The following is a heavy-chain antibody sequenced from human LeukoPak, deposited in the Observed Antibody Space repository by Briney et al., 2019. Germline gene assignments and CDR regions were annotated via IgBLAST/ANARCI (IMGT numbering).Heavy chain of an antibody. CDR3: AKDKGSSWYGSWFDP. Sequence: PGRSLRLSCAASGFTFDDYAMHWVRQAPGKGLEWVSGISWNSGSIGYADSVKGRFTISRDNAKNSLYLQMNSLRAEDMALYYCAKDKGSSWYGSWFDPWGQGTLVTVSS. CDR1: GFTFDDYA. V-gene: IGHV3-9*03. CDR2: ISWNSGSI. D-gene: IGHD6-13*01. J-gene: IGHJ5*02.